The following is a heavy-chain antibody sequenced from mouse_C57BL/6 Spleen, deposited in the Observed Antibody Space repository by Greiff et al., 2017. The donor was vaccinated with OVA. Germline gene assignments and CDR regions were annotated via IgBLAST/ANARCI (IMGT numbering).Heavy chain of an antibody. V-gene: IGHV1-55*01. CDR2: IYPGSGST. J-gene: IGHJ3*01. Sequence: VQLQQPGAELVKPGASVKMSCKASGYTFTSYWITWVKQRPGQGLEWIGDIYPGSGSTNYNEKFKSKATLTVDTSSSTAYMQLSSLTSEDSAVYYCARHPFYYSNSWFAYWGQGTLVTVSA. CDR1: GYTFTSYW. D-gene: IGHD2-5*01. CDR3: ARHPFYYSNSWFAY.